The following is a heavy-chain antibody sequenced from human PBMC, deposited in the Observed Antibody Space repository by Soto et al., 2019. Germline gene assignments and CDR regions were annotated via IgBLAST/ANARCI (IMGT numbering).Heavy chain of an antibody. J-gene: IGHJ3*02. D-gene: IGHD2-15*01. V-gene: IGHV4-30-4*01. CDR2: IYYSGST. Sequence: PSETLSLTCTVSGGSISSGDYYWSWIRQPPGKGLEWIGYIYYSGSTYYNPSLKSRVTISVDTSKNQFSLKLSSVTAADTAVYYCARDGVVVAATHAFDIWGQGTMVTVSS. CDR3: ARDGVVVAATHAFDI. CDR1: GGSISSGDYY.